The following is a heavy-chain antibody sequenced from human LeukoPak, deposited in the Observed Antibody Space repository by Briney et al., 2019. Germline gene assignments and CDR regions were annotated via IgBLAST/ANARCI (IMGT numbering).Heavy chain of an antibody. J-gene: IGHJ4*02. CDR2: ITTSDGNT. V-gene: IGHV3-23*01. CDR3: AKDGGLWVSAHWGDS. D-gene: IGHD7-27*01. CDR1: GFTFSSYG. Sequence: TGGSLRLSCAASGFTFSSYGMHWVRQAPGKGLEWVSTITTSDGNTYYADSVKGRFTVSRDNSKNTLFLQMNSLRAEDTAVYYCAKDGGLWVSAHWGDSWGRGTLVTVSS.